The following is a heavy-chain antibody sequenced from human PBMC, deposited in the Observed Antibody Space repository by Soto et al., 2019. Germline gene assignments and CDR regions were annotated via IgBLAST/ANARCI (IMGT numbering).Heavy chain of an antibody. CDR1: GGTFSSYA. D-gene: IGHD1-1*01. Sequence: QVQLVQSGAEVKKPGSSVKVSCKASGGTFSSYAISWVRQAPGQGLEWMGGFIPIFGTADYAKKFQGSITITEDESTSTAYIQLSSLRSEDTAEYSGAGRSGWNDDYDMDVWGQGTTVTVSS. V-gene: IGHV1-69*12. CDR2: FIPIFGTA. J-gene: IGHJ6*02. CDR3: AGRSGWNDDYDMDV.